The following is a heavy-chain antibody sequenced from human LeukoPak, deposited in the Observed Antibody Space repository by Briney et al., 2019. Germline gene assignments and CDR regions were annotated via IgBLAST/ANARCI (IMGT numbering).Heavy chain of an antibody. D-gene: IGHD5-18*01. CDR2: IYYSGST. Sequence: PSETLSLTCTVSGGSLSSYYWSWVRQPPGKGLEWMGDIYYSGSTNYNPSLTSRVTISVDPSKNQFSLKLSSVTAADTAVYYCAREPGTGYSYASFDYWGQGTLVTVSS. J-gene: IGHJ4*02. V-gene: IGHV4-59*01. CDR1: GGSLSSYY. CDR3: AREPGTGYSYASFDY.